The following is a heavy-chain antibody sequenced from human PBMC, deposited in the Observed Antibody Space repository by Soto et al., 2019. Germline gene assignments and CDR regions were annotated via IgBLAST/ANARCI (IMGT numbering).Heavy chain of an antibody. CDR3: AKDAGRRLNYDFLFVNYYGMDV. Sequence: LRLSCAASGFTFSSYGMHWVRQAPGKGLEWVAVISYDGSNKYYADSVKGRFTISRDNSKNTLYLQMNSLRAEDTAVYYCAKDAGRRLNYDFLFVNYYGMDVWGQGTTVTVSS. CDR2: ISYDGSNK. D-gene: IGHD3-3*01. J-gene: IGHJ6*02. V-gene: IGHV3-30*18. CDR1: GFTFSSYG.